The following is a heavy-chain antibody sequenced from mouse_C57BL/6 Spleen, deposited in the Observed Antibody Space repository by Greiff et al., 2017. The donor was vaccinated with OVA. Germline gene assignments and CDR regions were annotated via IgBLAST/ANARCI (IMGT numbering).Heavy chain of an antibody. CDR2: IDPEDGET. D-gene: IGHD2-1*01. CDR1: GFNIKDYY. CDR3: AGGNYGFAY. V-gene: IGHV14-2*01. Sequence: VHVKQSGAELVKPGASVKLSCTASGFNIKDYYMHWVKQRTEQGLEWIGRIDPEDGETKYAPNFQGQATITADTSSNTAYLQLSSLTSEDTAVYYCAGGNYGFAYWGQGTLVTVSA. J-gene: IGHJ3*01.